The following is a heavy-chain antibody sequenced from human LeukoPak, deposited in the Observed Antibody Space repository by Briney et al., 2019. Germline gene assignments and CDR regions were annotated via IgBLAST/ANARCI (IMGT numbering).Heavy chain of an antibody. Sequence: SETLSLTFTVSGGSISSYYWSWIRQPPGKGLEWIGYIYTSGSTNYNPSLKSRVTISVDTSKNQFSLKLSSVTAADTAVYYCARHGRGARGYCSSTSCRNAPYYYYYMDVWGKGTTVTVSS. V-gene: IGHV4-4*09. CDR3: ARHGRGARGYCSSTSCRNAPYYYYYMDV. CDR1: GGSISSYY. CDR2: IYTSGST. D-gene: IGHD2-2*01. J-gene: IGHJ6*03.